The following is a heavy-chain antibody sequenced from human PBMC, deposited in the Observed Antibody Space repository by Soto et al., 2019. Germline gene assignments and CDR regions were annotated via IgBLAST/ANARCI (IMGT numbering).Heavy chain of an antibody. CDR3: ESLQRNPYYYDSSGWRTDY. CDR1: GFSISSGGYY. J-gene: IGHJ4*02. CDR2: IYYSGIT. D-gene: IGHD3-22*01. Sequence: PSATXSLTCTVSGFSISSGGYYWSWIRQHPGKVLDWIGYIYYSGITYYNPSLKSLFTISVDTSKNQFSLKLSSVTAADTAVYYCESLQRNPYYYDSSGWRTDYWGQGTLVTVSS. V-gene: IGHV4-31*01.